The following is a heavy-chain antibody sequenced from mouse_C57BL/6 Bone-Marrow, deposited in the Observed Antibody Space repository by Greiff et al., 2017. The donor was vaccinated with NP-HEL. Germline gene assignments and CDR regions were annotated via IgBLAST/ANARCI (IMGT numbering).Heavy chain of an antibody. CDR1: GFSLTSYA. D-gene: IGHD2-5*01. J-gene: IGHJ4*01. Sequence: VQLQESGPGLVAPSQSLSITCTVSGFSLTSYAISWVRQPPGKGLEWLGVIWTGGGTNYNSALKSRLSISKDNSKSQVFLKMNSLQTDDTARYYCARDSGSNFPYAMDYWGQGTSVTVSS. CDR3: ARDSGSNFPYAMDY. CDR2: IWTGGGT. V-gene: IGHV2-9-1*01.